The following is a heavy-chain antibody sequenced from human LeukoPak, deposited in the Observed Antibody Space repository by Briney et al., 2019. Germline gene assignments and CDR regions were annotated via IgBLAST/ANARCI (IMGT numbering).Heavy chain of an antibody. J-gene: IGHJ4*01. CDR3: AKGIYSSGWSYFDY. Sequence: GGSQRLSCAASGFTISDYYMSWIRQAPGKGLEWVSYISSSGSTIYYADSVKGRFTISRDNAKNSLYLQMNSLRAEDTAVYYCAKGIYSSGWSYFDYWGHGTLVTVSS. V-gene: IGHV3-11*01. D-gene: IGHD6-19*01. CDR2: ISSSGSTI. CDR1: GFTISDYY.